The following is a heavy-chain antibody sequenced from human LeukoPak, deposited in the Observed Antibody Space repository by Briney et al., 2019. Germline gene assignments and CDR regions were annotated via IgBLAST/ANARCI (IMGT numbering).Heavy chain of an antibody. V-gene: IGHV3-13*01. D-gene: IGHD2-15*01. Sequence: GRSLRLSCAASGFTFSSFDMHWVRQAPGKGLEWVSVIGTAGDAYYSGSVKGRFTISRENAKNSLYLQMNSLRAEDTAVYFCARGYCSYTVCPQGRGNWFDPWGQGTLVIVSS. CDR2: IGTAGDA. CDR1: GFTFSSFD. CDR3: ARGYCSYTVCPQGRGNWFDP. J-gene: IGHJ5*02.